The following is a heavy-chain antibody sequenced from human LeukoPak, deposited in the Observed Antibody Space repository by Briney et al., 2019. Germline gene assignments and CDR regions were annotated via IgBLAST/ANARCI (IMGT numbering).Heavy chain of an antibody. D-gene: IGHD3-3*01. CDR2: IIPIFGTA. J-gene: IGHJ6*02. Sequence: GASVKVSCKASGGTFSSYAISWVRQAPGQGLEWMGGIIPIFGTANYAQKFQGRVTITADESTSTAYMELSSLRSEDTAVYYCASDVLRFLESAYYYYGMDVWGQGTTVTVSS. CDR1: GGTFSSYA. CDR3: ASDVLRFLESAYYYYGMDV. V-gene: IGHV1-69*13.